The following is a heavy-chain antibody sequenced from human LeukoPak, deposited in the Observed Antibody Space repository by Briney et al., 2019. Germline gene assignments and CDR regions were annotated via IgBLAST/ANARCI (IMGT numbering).Heavy chain of an antibody. Sequence: GGSLRLSCAASGFTFSSYAMHWVRQAPGKGLEWVAFIRYDGSNKYYADSVKGRFTISRDNSKNTLYLQMNSLKTEDTAVYYCTTDDYDFWSGYPGDFDYWGQGTLVTVSS. D-gene: IGHD3-3*01. J-gene: IGHJ4*02. V-gene: IGHV3-30*02. CDR2: IRYDGSNK. CDR1: GFTFSSYA. CDR3: TTDDYDFWSGYPGDFDY.